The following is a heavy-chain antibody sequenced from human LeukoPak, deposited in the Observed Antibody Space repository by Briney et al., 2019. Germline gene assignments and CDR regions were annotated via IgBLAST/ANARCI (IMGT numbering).Heavy chain of an antibody. D-gene: IGHD6-19*01. J-gene: IGHJ4*02. CDR3: ASDSGWYYFDY. V-gene: IGHV3-30-3*01. CDR2: ISYDGSNK. Sequence: GGSLRLSCAASGFTFSSYAMHWVRQAPGKGLEWVAVISYDGSNKYYADSVKGRFTISRDNSKNTLYLQMNSLRAEDTAVYYCASDSGWYYFDYWGQGTLVTVSS. CDR1: GFTFSSYA.